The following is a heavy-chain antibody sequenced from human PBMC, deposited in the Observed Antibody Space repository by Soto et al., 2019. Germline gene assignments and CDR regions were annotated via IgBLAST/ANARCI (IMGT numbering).Heavy chain of an antibody. V-gene: IGHV3-23*01. CDR1: GFTFSSYA. Sequence: PGGSLRLSCAASGFTFSSYAMSWVRQAPGKGLEWVSAISGSGGSTYYADSVKGRFTISRDNSKNTLYLQMNSLRAEDTAVYYCATPLDSSGPNYYYGMDVWGQGTTVTVSS. CDR3: ATPLDSSGPNYYYGMDV. J-gene: IGHJ6*02. CDR2: ISGSGGST. D-gene: IGHD3-22*01.